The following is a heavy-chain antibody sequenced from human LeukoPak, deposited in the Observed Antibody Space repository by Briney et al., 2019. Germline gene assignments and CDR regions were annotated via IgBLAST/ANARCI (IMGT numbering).Heavy chain of an antibody. CDR2: IKQDGSEK. CDR1: GFTFSSYW. CDR3: ARGGASIAARLRY. V-gene: IGHV3-7*01. Sequence: GGSLRLSCAASGFTFSSYWMSWVRQAPGKGLEWVANIKQDGSEKYYVDSVEGRFTISRDNARNSLYLQMNSLRAEDTAVYYCARGGASIAARLRYCGQGTLVTVSA. D-gene: IGHD6-6*01. J-gene: IGHJ4*02.